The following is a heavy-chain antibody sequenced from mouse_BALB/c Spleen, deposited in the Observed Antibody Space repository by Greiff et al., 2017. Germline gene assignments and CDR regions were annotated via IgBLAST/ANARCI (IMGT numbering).Heavy chain of an antibody. Sequence: EVHLVESGGGLVKPGGSLKLSCAASGFTFSSYAMSWVRQTPEKRLEWVASISSGGSTYYQDSVKGRFTISRDNARNILYLQMSSLRSEDTAMYYCARSLPHYFDYWGQGTTLTVSS. V-gene: IGHV5-6-5*01. CDR3: ARSLPHYFDY. J-gene: IGHJ2*01. CDR1: GFTFSSYA. D-gene: IGHD1-2*01. CDR2: ISSGGST.